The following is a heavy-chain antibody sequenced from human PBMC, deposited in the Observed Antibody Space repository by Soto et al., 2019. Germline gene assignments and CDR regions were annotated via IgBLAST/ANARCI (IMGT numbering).Heavy chain of an antibody. J-gene: IGHJ4*02. CDR3: ARDQAPYSSSWYPFDY. D-gene: IGHD6-13*01. CDR2: ISAYNGST. CDR1: GYTFTSYG. Sequence: GASVKVSCKASGYTFTSYGISWVRQAPGQGLEWMGWISAYNGSTNYAQKLQGRVTMTTDTSTSTAYMELRSLRSDDTAVYYCARDQAPYSSSWYPFDYWGQGTLVTVSS. V-gene: IGHV1-18*01.